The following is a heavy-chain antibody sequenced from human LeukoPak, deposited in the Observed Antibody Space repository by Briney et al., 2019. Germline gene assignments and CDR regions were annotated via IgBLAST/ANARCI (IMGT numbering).Heavy chain of an antibody. V-gene: IGHV4-59*01. CDR3: ARKEWVPCYFDY. Sequence: SETLSLTCTVSGDSITNYYWSWIRQPPGKGLEWIGYISYSGSTNYNPSLNSRVTISVDMSKNQFSLKLSSVTAADTAVYHCARKEWVPCYFDYWGQGALVTVSS. D-gene: IGHD3-3*01. CDR1: GDSITNYY. J-gene: IGHJ4*02. CDR2: ISYSGST.